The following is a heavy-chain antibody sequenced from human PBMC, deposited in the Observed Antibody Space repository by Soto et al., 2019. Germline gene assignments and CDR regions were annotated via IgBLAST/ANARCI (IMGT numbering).Heavy chain of an antibody. J-gene: IGHJ4*02. D-gene: IGHD1-26*01. CDR1: GGSVSSGSYY. CDR2: IYYTGST. V-gene: IGHV4-61*01. Sequence: QVQLQESGPGLVKPSETLSLTCAVSGGSVSSGSYYWTWIRQPPGRGLEWIGYIYYTGSTDSNPSLKSRVTRSLDRYRNQFSLNLKSVTAADTAVYYCVRVPGGLYRGSDYWGQGTLVTVSS. CDR3: VRVPGGLYRGSDY.